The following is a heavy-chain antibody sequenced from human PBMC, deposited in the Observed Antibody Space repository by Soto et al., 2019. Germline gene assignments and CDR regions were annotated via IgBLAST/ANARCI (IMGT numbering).Heavy chain of an antibody. CDR3: TSSSFGPDN. V-gene: IGHV3-15*01. D-gene: IGHD3-16*01. J-gene: IGHJ4*02. Sequence: ELQLVESGGGLVKPGGSLKLSCVGSGFTFTDAWMSWVGQAPGKGLEWVGRIKTKTDGGATDYAAPVTGRFTISRDDSKNTVYMQMNSLKTEDTGVYYCTSSSFGPDNWGQGTLVTVSS. CDR1: GFTFTDAW. CDR2: IKTKTDGGAT.